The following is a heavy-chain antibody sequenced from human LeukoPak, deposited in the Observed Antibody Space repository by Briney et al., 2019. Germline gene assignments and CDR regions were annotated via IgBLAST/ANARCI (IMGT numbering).Heavy chain of an antibody. J-gene: IGHJ4*02. CDR1: GGSFSGYY. Sequence: SETLSLTCAVYGGSFSGYYWSWIRQPPGKGLEWIGEINQSGSTNYNPSLKSRVTISVDTSKNKFSLKLSSVTAADTAVYCCAREIRYSSSWYVSWGQGTLVTVSS. CDR2: INQSGST. CDR3: AREIRYSSSWYVS. D-gene: IGHD6-13*01. V-gene: IGHV4-34*01.